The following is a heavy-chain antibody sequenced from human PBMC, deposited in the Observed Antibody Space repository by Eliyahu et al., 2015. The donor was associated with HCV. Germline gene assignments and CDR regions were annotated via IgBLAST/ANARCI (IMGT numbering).Heavy chain of an antibody. CDR2: TYPGDXET. J-gene: IGHJ4*02. V-gene: IGHV5-51*01. CDR1: GYYCTNCS. CDR3: AVRLGDLSYYFDY. Sequence: EVQLVQSGAEVKKPGESLKISCKASGYYCTNCSIXWVRQLPGKGPEFMGITYPGDXETQYNPSFEGQVTISADKSMKTTYLHWSSLKASDSATYYCAVRLGDLSYYFDYWGQGTLVTVSS. D-gene: IGHD2/OR15-2a*01.